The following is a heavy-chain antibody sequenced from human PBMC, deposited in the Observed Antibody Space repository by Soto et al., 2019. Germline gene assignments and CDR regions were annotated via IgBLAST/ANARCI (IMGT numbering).Heavy chain of an antibody. CDR2: ISSSGSTI. V-gene: IGHV3-11*01. CDR3: ASTQPSSGWHQY. J-gene: IGHJ4*02. D-gene: IGHD6-19*01. CDR1: GFTFSDYY. Sequence: SLRLSCAASGFTFSDYYMSWIRQAPGKGLEWVSYISSSGSTIYYADSVKGRFTISRDNAKNSLYLQMNSLRAEDTAVYYCASTQPSSGWHQYWGQGTLVTVSS.